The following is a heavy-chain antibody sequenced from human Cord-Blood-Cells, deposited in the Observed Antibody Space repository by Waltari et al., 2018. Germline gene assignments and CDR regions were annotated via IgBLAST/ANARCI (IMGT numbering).Heavy chain of an antibody. CDR2: IIPIFGTA. D-gene: IGHD5-12*01. CDR3: ARLSGVATIYYYYYGMDV. Sequence: QARPGHTGAAVNKPGHSGQCTAQALRGTSCLHPLRCLRAATAQTLEWMGGIIPIFGTANYAQKFQGRVTITADKSTSTAYMELSSLRSEDTAVYYCARLSGVATIYYYYYGMDVWGQGTTVTVSS. J-gene: IGHJ6*02. V-gene: IGHV1-69*06. CDR1: RGTSCLHP.